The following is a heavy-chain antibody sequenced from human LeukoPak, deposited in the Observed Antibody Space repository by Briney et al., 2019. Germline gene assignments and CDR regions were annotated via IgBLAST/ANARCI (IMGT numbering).Heavy chain of an antibody. D-gene: IGHD3-10*01. CDR2: IRYDGSNK. J-gene: IGHJ5*02. CDR1: GFTFSNYG. Sequence: GESLRLSCAASGFTFSNYGMHWVRQAPGKGLEWVAFIRYDGSNKSYADSVKGRFTISRDNSKNTLYLQMNSLRAEDTAVYYSARARKSGGITMIRGVKDRGWFDPWGQGTLVTVSS. V-gene: IGHV3-30*02. CDR3: ARARKSGGITMIRGVKDRGWFDP.